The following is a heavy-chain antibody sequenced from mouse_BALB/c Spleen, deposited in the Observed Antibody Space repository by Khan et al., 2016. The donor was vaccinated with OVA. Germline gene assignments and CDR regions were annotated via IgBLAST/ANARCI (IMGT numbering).Heavy chain of an antibody. CDR1: GYTFTDYA. CDR3: ARGGKWLRRGGGNSDY. V-gene: IGHV1S137*01. Sequence: QVQLQQSGPELVRPGESVKISCKGSGYTFTDYAMHWVKQSHAKSLEWIGVISIYYDNTNYNQKFKGKATMTVDNSSSTAYMELARLTSEVSTIYYCARGGKWLRRGGGNSDYWGQGTTLTVSS. J-gene: IGHJ2*01. D-gene: IGHD2-2*01. CDR2: ISIYYDNT.